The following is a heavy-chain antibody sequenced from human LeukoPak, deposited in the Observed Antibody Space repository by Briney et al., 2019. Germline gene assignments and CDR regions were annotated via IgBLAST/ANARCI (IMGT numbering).Heavy chain of an antibody. J-gene: IGHJ5*02. Sequence: PGGSLRLSCAASGFTFSSYAMSWVRQAPGKGLEWVSVISGSGGSTVYADSVKGRFTISRDNSKNTLYVQMNSVRAEDTAVYYCAKEPRYSYGSWGQGTLVTVSS. CDR1: GFTFSSYA. CDR2: ISGSGGST. CDR3: AKEPRYSYGS. D-gene: IGHD5-18*01. V-gene: IGHV3-23*01.